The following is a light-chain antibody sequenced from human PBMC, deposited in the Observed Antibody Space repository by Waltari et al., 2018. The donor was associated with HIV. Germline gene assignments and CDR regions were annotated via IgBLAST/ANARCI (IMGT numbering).Light chain of an antibody. CDR1: RYNIGSNY. CDR3: ATWDDSLSGSVL. Sequence: QSVLTQPPSASGTPGQRVTISCSGSRYNIGSNYVNWYHDLPGTAPNLLIYRNNQRPSGVPDRFSGSKSGTSASLAISGLRSEDEAAYYCATWDDSLSGSVLFGGGTKLTVL. J-gene: IGLJ2*01. V-gene: IGLV1-47*01. CDR2: RNN.